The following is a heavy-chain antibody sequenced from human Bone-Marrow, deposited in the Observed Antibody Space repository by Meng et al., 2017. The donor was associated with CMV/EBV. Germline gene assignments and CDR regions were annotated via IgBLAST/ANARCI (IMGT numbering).Heavy chain of an antibody. CDR3: ARVGGGSPLVDY. Sequence: GESLKISCAASGFTFSSYWMSWVRQAPGKGLEWVANIKQDGSEKYYVDSVKGRFTIYRDNAKNSLYLQMNSLRAEYTAVYYCARVGGGSPLVDYWGQGTLVTVSS. D-gene: IGHD2-15*01. CDR2: IKQDGSEK. V-gene: IGHV3-7*01. J-gene: IGHJ4*02. CDR1: GFTFSSYW.